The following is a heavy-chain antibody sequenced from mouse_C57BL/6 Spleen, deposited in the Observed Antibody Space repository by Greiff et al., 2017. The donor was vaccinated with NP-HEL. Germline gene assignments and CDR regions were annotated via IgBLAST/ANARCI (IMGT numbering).Heavy chain of an antibody. CDR1: GYAFSSSW. CDR2: IYPGDGDT. J-gene: IGHJ2*01. D-gene: IGHD1-1*01. Sequence: QVQLKESGPELVKPGASVKISCKASGYAFSSSWMNWVKQRPGKGLEWIGRIYPGDGDTNYNGKFKGKATLTADKSSSPAYMQLSSLTSEDSAVYVCARTTTVVAGDFDYWGQGTTLTVSS. V-gene: IGHV1-82*01. CDR3: ARTTTVVAGDFDY.